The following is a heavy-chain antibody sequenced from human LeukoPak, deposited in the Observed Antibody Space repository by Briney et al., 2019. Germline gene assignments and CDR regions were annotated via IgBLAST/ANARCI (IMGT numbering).Heavy chain of an antibody. J-gene: IGHJ4*02. CDR1: GFTFGDYA. D-gene: IGHD3-3*01. V-gene: IGHV3-48*03. CDR3: ARQHYDFWLPADY. CDR2: ISSSGSSI. Sequence: GGSLRLSCTASGFTFGDYAMSWVRQAPGKGLEWVSYISSSGSSIYYADSVKGRFTISRDNAKNSLYLQMNSLRAEDTAVYYCARQHYDFWLPADYWGQGTLVTVSS.